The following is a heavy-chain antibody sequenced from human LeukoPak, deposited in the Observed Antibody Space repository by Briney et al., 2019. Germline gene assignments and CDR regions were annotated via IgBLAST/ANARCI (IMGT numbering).Heavy chain of an antibody. CDR3: ARAPSGEVESAARGDYLDY. V-gene: IGHV4-34*01. CDR2: INQSGGT. Sequence: SETLSLTCAVYGGSFSGYFWSWIRQPPGKGLEWIGEINQSGGTNYNPSLKSRVTISVDTSKNQFSLKMNSVTAADTAVYYCARAPSGEVESAARGDYLDYWGQGTLVTVSS. D-gene: IGHD6-13*01. CDR1: GGSFSGYF. J-gene: IGHJ4*02.